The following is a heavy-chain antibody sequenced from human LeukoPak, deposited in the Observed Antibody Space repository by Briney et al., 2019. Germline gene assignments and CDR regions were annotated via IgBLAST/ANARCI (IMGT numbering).Heavy chain of an antibody. D-gene: IGHD2-2*01. Sequence: SVKVSCKASGGTFSSYTISWVRQAPGQGLEWMGGIIPIFGTANYAQKFQGRVTITADESTSTAYMELSSLRSEDTAVYYCARTSRPLYCSSTSCPFDYWGQGTLVTVSS. J-gene: IGHJ4*02. CDR1: GGTFSSYT. V-gene: IGHV1-69*13. CDR3: ARTSRPLYCSSTSCPFDY. CDR2: IIPIFGTA.